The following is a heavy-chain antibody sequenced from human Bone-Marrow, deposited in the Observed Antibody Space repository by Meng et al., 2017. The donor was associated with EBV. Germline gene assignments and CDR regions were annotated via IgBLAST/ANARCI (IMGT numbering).Heavy chain of an antibody. CDR3: ARDRWELQKAFEY. CDR2: IYHSGST. D-gene: IGHD1-26*01. J-gene: IGHJ4*02. Sequence: QASGPGLVKPSGTLSLTCAVSGGSISSNHWWSWVRQPPGKGLEWIGEIYHSGSTNFNPSLKSRVTLSLDNSKNQFSLKLSSVTAADTAVYYCARDRWELQKAFEYWGQGTLVTVSS. CDR1: GGSISSNHW. V-gene: IGHV4-4*02.